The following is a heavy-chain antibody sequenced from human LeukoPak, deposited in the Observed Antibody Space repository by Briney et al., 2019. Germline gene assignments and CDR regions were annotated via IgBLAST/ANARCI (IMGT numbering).Heavy chain of an antibody. CDR2: ISYDGSNK. V-gene: IGHV3-30-3*01. CDR3: AKGGDYYESSGNNLEYFQH. CDR1: GFTFSSYG. Sequence: GGSLRLSCAASGFTFSSYGMHWVRQPPGKGLEWVAVISYDGSNKYYADSVKGRFTISRDNSKNTLYLQMNSLRAEDTAVYYCAKGGDYYESSGNNLEYFQHWGQGTLVTVSS. J-gene: IGHJ1*01. D-gene: IGHD3-22*01.